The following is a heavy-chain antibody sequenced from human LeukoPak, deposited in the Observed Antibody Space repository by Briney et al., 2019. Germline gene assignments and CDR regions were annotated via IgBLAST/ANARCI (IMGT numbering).Heavy chain of an antibody. CDR1: GFTFSIYS. CDR3: TRDSYCSSTSCYRGHFDS. V-gene: IGHV3-21*01. Sequence: GGSLRLSCAASGFTFSIYSMNWVRQAPGKRLGWVSSISTSSTYIDYADSMKGRFTISRDNAKKSLYLQMNSLRAEDTAVYYCTRDSYCSSTSCYRGHFDSWGQGTLVAVSS. J-gene: IGHJ4*02. CDR2: ISTSSTYI. D-gene: IGHD2-2*01.